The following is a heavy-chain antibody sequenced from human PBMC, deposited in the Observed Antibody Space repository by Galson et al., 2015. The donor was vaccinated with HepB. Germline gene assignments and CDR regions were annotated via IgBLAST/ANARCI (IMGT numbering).Heavy chain of an antibody. V-gene: IGHV4-39*01. CDR3: ARSTLGQLQWLAKYYFDY. CDR1: GGSMSSTSYY. J-gene: IGHJ4*02. CDR2: TSYSGNT. Sequence: SETLSLTCSVSGGSMSSTSYYWGWIRQPPGKGLEWIGSTSYSGNTYYNPSLKSRVTISVDTSKNQFSLKLNSVTAADTAVYYCARSTLGQLQWLAKYYFDYWGQGILVTVSS. D-gene: IGHD6-19*01.